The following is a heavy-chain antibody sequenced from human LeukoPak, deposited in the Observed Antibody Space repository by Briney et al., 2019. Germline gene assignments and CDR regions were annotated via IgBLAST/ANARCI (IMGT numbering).Heavy chain of an antibody. CDR3: ARDGHVLLWFGESLYYFDY. CDR2: ISAYNGNT. J-gene: IGHJ4*02. D-gene: IGHD3-10*01. CDR1: GYTFTSYG. Sequence: ASVKVSCKASGYTFTSYGISWVRQAPGQGLEWMGWISAYNGNTNYAQKLRGRVTMTTDTSTSTAYMELRSLRSDDTAVYYCARDGHVLLWFGESLYYFDYWGQGTLVTVSS. V-gene: IGHV1-18*01.